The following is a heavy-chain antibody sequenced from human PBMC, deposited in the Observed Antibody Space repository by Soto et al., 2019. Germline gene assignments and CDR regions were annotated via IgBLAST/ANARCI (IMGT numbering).Heavy chain of an antibody. Sequence: QLQLQESGPGLVKPSETLSLTCTVSGGSISSSSYYWGWIRQPPGKGLEWIGRIYYSGSTYYNPSLKSRVTISVDTSKNQFSLKLSSVTAADTAVYDCAREYSSSCTGLWGQGTLVTVSS. CDR3: AREYSSSCTGL. CDR1: GGSISSSSYY. V-gene: IGHV4-39*02. CDR2: IYYSGST. D-gene: IGHD6-13*01. J-gene: IGHJ4*02.